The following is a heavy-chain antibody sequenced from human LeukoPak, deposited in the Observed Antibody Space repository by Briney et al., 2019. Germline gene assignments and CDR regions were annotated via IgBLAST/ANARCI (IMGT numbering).Heavy chain of an antibody. CDR2: IYTTGST. D-gene: IGHD3-22*01. CDR1: GGSISRYY. V-gene: IGHV4-4*07. J-gene: IGHJ4*02. CDR3: ARGGYYEPFDY. Sequence: PSETLSLTCTVSGGSISRYYWSWIRQPAGEGLEWIGRIYTTGSTNYNPSLKSRVTMSVDTSKNQFSLKLSSVTAADTAVYYCARGGYYEPFDYWGQGTLVTVSS.